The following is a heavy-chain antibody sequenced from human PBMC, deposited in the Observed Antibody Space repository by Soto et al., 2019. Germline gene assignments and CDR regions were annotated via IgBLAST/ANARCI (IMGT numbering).Heavy chain of an antibody. V-gene: IGHV4-34*01. J-gene: IGHJ5*02. CDR3: ARGRGIAARPPGNWGFDP. CDR1: GGSFSGYY. Sequence: PXXTLSLPFAVYGGSFSGYYWRWILQPPGKGLEWIGEINHSGSTNYNPPLKSRVTISVDTSKNQFSLKLSSVTAADTAVYYCARGRGIAARPPGNWGFDPWGQGTLVTVSS. D-gene: IGHD6-6*01. CDR2: INHSGST.